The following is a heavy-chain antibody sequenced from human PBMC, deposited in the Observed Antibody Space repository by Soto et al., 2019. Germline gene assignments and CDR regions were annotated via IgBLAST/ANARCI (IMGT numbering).Heavy chain of an antibody. D-gene: IGHD6-13*01. CDR1: GYTFTNYA. CDR3: ARQSHVRSFAGHRKGFDL. Sequence: QVQLVQSGAEVKKPGASVKVSCEASGYTFTNYAMHWVRQAPGRRLEGMGCINAGNGNTKYSQNFQGRVTITRDTSASTAYMELSSLRSEDTAVYYCARQSHVRSFAGHRKGFDLWGQGTLVTVSS. CDR2: INAGNGNT. V-gene: IGHV1-3*01. J-gene: IGHJ5*02.